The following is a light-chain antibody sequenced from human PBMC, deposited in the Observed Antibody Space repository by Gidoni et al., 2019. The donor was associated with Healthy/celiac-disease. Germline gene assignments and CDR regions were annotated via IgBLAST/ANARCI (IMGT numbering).Light chain of an antibody. J-gene: IGKJ2*01. CDR1: QSLLHSNGYNY. CDR2: LGS. V-gene: IGKV2-28*01. CDR3: MQALQTPPYT. Sequence: DNVTTQSPLLLPVTPGEPASISCRSSQSLLHSNGYNYLDWYLQKPGQSPQLLIYLGSNRASGVPDRFSGSGSGTDFTLKISRVEAEDVGVYYCMQALQTPPYTFGQGTKLEIK.